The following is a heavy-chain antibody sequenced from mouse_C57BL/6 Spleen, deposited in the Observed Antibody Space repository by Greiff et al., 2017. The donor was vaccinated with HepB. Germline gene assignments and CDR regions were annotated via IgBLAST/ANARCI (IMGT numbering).Heavy chain of an antibody. CDR3: ARRDYYGGYYFDY. D-gene: IGHD1-1*01. CDR2: IDPYSGGT. CDR1: GYTFTSYW. V-gene: IGHV1-72*01. Sequence: QVQLQQPGAELVKPGASVKLSCKASGYTFTSYWMHWVKQRPGRGLEWIGRIDPYSGGTKYNEKFKSKATLTVDKPSSTAYMQLSSLTSEDSAVYYCARRDYYGGYYFDYWGQGTTLTVSS. J-gene: IGHJ2*01.